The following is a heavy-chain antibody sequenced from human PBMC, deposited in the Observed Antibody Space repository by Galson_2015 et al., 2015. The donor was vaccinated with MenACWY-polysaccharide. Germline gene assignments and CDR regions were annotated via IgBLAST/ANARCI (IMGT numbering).Heavy chain of an antibody. CDR2: ISGDGTTT. V-gene: IGHV3-23*01. J-gene: IGHJ4*02. CDR1: GFSFSSYA. Sequence: SLRLSCAASGFSFSSYAMSWVRRAPGKGLEWVSHISGDGTTTYYADSVRGRFSISRDNSKNTLYLQMNSLRAEDTAVYYCVKGAYSGRGFCDYWGQGTLVTVSS. D-gene: IGHD1-26*01. CDR3: VKGAYSGRGFCDY.